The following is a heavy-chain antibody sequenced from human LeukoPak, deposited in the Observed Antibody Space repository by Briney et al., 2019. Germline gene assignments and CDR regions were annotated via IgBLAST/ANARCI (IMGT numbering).Heavy chain of an antibody. J-gene: IGHJ4*01. V-gene: IGHV4-59*01. D-gene: IGHD2-8*01. CDR1: GGSISSYY. Sequence: SETLSLTCTVSGGSISSYYWSWIRQPPGKGLEWIGYIYYSGSTNYNPSLKSRVTISVDTSKNQFSLKLSSVTAADTAVYYCARESHCTNGVCYGGSFDYWGHGTLVTVSS. CDR3: ARESHCTNGVCYGGSFDY. CDR2: IYYSGST.